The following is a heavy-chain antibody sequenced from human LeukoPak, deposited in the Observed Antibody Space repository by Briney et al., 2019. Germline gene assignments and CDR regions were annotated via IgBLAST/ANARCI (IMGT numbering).Heavy chain of an antibody. V-gene: IGHV3-30*02. CDR1: GFTFNTYT. D-gene: IGHD3-16*02. CDR3: ARDLATRQRTGLYDS. J-gene: IGHJ4*02. CDR2: IRYDGSNK. Sequence: PGGSLRLSCAASGFTFNTYTMSWVRQAPGKGLEWVAFIRYDGSNKYYADSVKGRFTISRDNSRNTLYLQMNSLRAEDTAVYYCARDLATRQRTGLYDSWGQGALVTVSS.